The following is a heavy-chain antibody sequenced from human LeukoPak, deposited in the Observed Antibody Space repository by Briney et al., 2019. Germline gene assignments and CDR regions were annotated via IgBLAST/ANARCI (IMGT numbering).Heavy chain of an antibody. CDR1: GYTFTSYY. Sequence: ASVKVSCKASGYTFTSYYMHWVRQAPGQGLEWMGIINPSGGSTSYAQKFQGRVTMTRDTSTSTVYMELSSLRSEDTAVYYCARGGRGAYQATGAFDIWGQGTMVTASS. CDR3: ARGGRGAYQATGAFDI. V-gene: IGHV1-46*01. J-gene: IGHJ3*02. D-gene: IGHD3-16*01. CDR2: INPSGGST.